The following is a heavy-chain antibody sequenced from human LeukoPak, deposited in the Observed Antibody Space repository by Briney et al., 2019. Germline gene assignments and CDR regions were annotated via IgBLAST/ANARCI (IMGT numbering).Heavy chain of an antibody. CDR2: INGDGSIT. CDR1: GFIFSRYW. V-gene: IGHV3-74*01. J-gene: IGHJ4*02. CDR3: ARGPGRGYGDYAFVEN. Sequence: PGGSLRLSCAASGFIFSRYWMYWVRQEPGKGLEWVSGINGDGSITIYADSVKGRFTTSRDNRKNTLYVHMNSLRDEDTALYYCARGPGRGYGDYAFVENWGQGTLVTVSS. D-gene: IGHD4-17*01.